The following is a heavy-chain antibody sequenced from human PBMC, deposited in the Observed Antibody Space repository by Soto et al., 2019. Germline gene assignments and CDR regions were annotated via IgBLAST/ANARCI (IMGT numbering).Heavy chain of an antibody. CDR2: IYSGGST. CDR1: GVSVSSNY. V-gene: IGHV3-53*01. Sequence: PGGSLRLSCEVSGVSVSSNYMSWVRQAPGKGLEWVSVIYSGGSTYYADSVKGRFTISRDNSKNTLYLQMNSLRAEDTAVYYCARGALGYSSGWYSPHYYYGMDVWGQGTTVTVS. CDR3: ARGALGYSSGWYSPHYYYGMDV. J-gene: IGHJ6*02. D-gene: IGHD6-19*01.